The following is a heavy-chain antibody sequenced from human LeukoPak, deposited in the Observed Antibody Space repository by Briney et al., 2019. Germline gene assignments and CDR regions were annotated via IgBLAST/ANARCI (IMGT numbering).Heavy chain of an antibody. CDR3: AKDYGIAAAGGFDY. Sequence: GGSLRLSCAASGFTFSDYSMNWVRQAPGKGLEWVSSIGGTGTYIYYADSVKGRFTISRDNAKNSLYLQMNSLRAEDVALYYCAKDYGIAAAGGFDYWGQGTLVTVSS. CDR1: GFTFSDYS. J-gene: IGHJ4*02. D-gene: IGHD6-13*01. V-gene: IGHV3-21*04. CDR2: IGGTGTYI.